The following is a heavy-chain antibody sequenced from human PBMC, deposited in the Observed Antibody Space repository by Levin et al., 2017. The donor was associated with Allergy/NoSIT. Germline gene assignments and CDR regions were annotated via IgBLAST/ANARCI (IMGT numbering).Heavy chain of an antibody. D-gene: IGHD6-19*01. J-gene: IGHJ5*02. CDR1: GYTFTSYY. CDR3: ARDFVSSPWGPAVAGTGVDP. Sequence: ASVKVSCKASGYTFTSYYMHWVRQAPGQGLEWMGIINPSGGSTSYAQKFQGRVTMTRDTSTSTVYMELSSLRSEDTAVYYCARDFVSSPWGPAVAGTGVDPWGQGTLVTVSS. CDR2: INPSGGST. V-gene: IGHV1-46*01.